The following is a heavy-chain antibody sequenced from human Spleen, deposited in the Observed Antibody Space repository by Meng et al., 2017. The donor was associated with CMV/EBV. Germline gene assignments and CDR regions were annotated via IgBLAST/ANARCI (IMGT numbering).Heavy chain of an antibody. CDR2: IDGNGGTT. CDR3: GKDIYTSAWYNYYGMDV. V-gene: IGHV3-43*01. CDR1: GFTFEDYT. Sequence: GGSLRLSCAASGFTFEDYTMYWVRQAPGKGLEWVSLIDGNGGTTYYADSVKGRFTISRNNSKNSLYLQMDSLRTEDTALYFCGKDIYTSAWYNYYGMDVWGQGTTVTVSS. D-gene: IGHD6-19*01. J-gene: IGHJ6*02.